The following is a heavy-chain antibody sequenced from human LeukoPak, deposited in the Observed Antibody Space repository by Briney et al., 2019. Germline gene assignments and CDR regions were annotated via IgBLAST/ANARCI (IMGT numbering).Heavy chain of an antibody. V-gene: IGHV3-48*02. CDR2: SSSRSSTI. CDR3: ARVPGYCSGGSCFSTYFDY. D-gene: IGHD2-15*01. Sequence: GGSLRLSCAASGFTFSSYSMNWVRQAPGKGLEWVSYSSSRSSTIYYADSVKGRFTISRDNAKNSLYLQMNSLRDEDTAVYYCARVPGYCSGGSCFSTYFDYWGQGTLVTVSS. CDR1: GFTFSSYS. J-gene: IGHJ4*02.